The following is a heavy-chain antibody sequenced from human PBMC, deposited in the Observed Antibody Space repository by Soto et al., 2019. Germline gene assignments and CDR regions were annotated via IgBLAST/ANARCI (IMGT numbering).Heavy chain of an antibody. CDR3: ARDLAKGGGSAGFDY. CDR1: GYTFTGYY. CDR2: INPNSGGT. D-gene: IGHD2-15*01. Sequence: GASVKVSCKASGYTFTGYYIHWVRQAPGQGLEWMGWINPNSGGTKYPQKFQGGVTMTRDTSISTVYMSLTGLKSDDTAVYFCARDLAKGGGSAGFDYWRQGTLVTVSS. V-gene: IGHV1-2*02. J-gene: IGHJ4*02.